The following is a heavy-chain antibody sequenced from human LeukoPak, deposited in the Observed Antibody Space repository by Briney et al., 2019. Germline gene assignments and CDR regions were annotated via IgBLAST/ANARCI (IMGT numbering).Heavy chain of an antibody. CDR3: ATFPEDGL. D-gene: IGHD1-14*01. CDR1: GDRFRSYA. V-gene: IGHV1-69*06. CDR2: IITMFGTS. Sequence: ASVKVSCKTSGDRFRSYAISWVRQAPGQGPEWMARIITMFGTSDYAQKFQGRLTITADTSTGTAYMELSSLKAEDTAVYYCATFPEDGLWGQGTLVTVSP. J-gene: IGHJ3*01.